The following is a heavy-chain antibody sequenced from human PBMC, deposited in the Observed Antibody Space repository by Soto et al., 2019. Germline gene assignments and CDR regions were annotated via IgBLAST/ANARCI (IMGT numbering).Heavy chain of an antibody. CDR3: ARDLAAGDH. Sequence: QVQLVQSGAEVKKPGASVKVSCKASGYTFTTYYIHWVRQAPGQGLEWMGIINPTSGSTNYAQKFQGRVTLTYDTSTTTVYMELSGLRSDDTAVLYCARDLAAGDHWGQGTQVTVAS. V-gene: IGHV1-46*01. D-gene: IGHD6-13*01. J-gene: IGHJ4*02. CDR2: INPTSGST. CDR1: GYTFTTYY.